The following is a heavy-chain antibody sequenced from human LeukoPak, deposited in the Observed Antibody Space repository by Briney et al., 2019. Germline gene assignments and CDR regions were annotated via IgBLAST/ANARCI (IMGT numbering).Heavy chain of an antibody. D-gene: IGHD6-19*01. V-gene: IGHV1-2*02. CDR3: ARDLGLVKAAVAGRGIDY. Sequence: ASVKLSCKTSGYTFSAYYMHWVRLAPGQGLEWMGWINPTSGDTNYAQKFQGRVTMTRDTSNSTAYMDLRRLRSDDTPVYFGARDLGLVKAAVAGRGIDYWGQGTLVAVSS. CDR2: INPTSGDT. J-gene: IGHJ4*02. CDR1: GYTFSAYY.